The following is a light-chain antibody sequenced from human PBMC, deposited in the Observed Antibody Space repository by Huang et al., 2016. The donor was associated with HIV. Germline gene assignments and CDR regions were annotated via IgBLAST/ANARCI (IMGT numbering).Light chain of an antibody. J-gene: IGKJ1*01. CDR2: TAS. V-gene: IGKV1-6*01. CDR1: QGIRDD. Sequence: AIQMTQSPSSLSASVGDRVTITCRASQGIRDDLAWYQYKPGKAPKLVIYTASTLQSGVPPRFSCSGSDTDFTLTINSLQPEDFATYYCLQSRIYPWTFGQGTKVEIK. CDR3: LQSRIYPWT.